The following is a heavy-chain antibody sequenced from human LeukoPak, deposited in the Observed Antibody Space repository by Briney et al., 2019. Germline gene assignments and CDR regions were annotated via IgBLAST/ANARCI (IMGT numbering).Heavy chain of an antibody. D-gene: IGHD3-22*01. CDR3: ARDYYDSSGYYYFDY. V-gene: IGHV3-21*01. CDR2: ISSSSSYT. J-gene: IGHJ4*02. CDR1: GFTFSSYS. Sequence: IPGGSLRLSCAASGFTFSSYSMNWVRQAPGKGLEWVSSISSSSSYTYYADSVKGRFTISRDNAKNSLYLQMNSLRAEDTAVYYCARDYYDSSGYYYFDYWGQGTLVTVSS.